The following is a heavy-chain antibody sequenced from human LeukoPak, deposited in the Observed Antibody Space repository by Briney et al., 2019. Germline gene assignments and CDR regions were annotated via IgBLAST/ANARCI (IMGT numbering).Heavy chain of an antibody. CDR2: IRYDGGNK. CDR1: GFTFDEYG. J-gene: IGHJ4*02. Sequence: GGCLRLSCAASGFTFDEYGMSAVREAPGKGVECVAFIRYDGGNKYYADSVKGRFTISRDNSKNTLYLQMNGLRAEDTAVYYCAKDVIRDGGSTCLAYWGQGTLVIVSS. V-gene: IGHV3-30*02. CDR3: AKDVIRDGGSTCLAY. D-gene: IGHD6-13*01.